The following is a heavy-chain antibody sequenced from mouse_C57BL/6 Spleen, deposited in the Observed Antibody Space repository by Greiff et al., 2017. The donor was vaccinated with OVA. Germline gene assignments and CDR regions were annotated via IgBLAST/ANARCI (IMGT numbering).Heavy chain of an antibody. CDR2: ISDGGSYT. V-gene: IGHV5-4*03. Sequence: EVKLMESGGGLVKPGGSLKLSCAASGFTFSSYAMSWVPQTPEKRLEWVATISDGGSYTYYPDNVKGRFTISRDNAKNNLYLQMSHLKSEDTAMYYCARGGWFAYWGQGTLVTVSA. J-gene: IGHJ3*01. CDR3: ARGGWFAY. CDR1: GFTFSSYA.